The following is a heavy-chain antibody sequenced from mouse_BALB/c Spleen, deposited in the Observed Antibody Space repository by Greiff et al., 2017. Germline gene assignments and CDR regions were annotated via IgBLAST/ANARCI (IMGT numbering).Heavy chain of an antibody. J-gene: IGHJ2*01. Sequence: VQLVESGPGLVAPSQSLSITCTVSGFSLTSYDISWIRQPPGKGLEWLGVIWTGGGTNYNSAFMSRLSISKDNSKSQVFLKMNSLQTDDTAIYYCVRDGYYFDYWGQGTTLTVSS. CDR1: GFSLTSYD. CDR2: IWTGGGT. V-gene: IGHV2-9-2*01. CDR3: VRDGYYFDY. D-gene: IGHD2-2*01.